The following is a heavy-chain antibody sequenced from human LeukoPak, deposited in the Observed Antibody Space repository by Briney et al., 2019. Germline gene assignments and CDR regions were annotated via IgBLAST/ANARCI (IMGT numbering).Heavy chain of an antibody. CDR2: IHHNGEMT. CDR3: VRDMSGKYSFDY. CDR1: GFTLTWHV. Sequence: PGGSLRLSCAASGFTLTWHVMHWVRQAPGKALEYVSFIHHNGEMTSYAEPVRGRFTVSRDNSKNTLFLELSSLRTDDTAVYYCVRDMSGKYSFDYWGQGTLVIVST. J-gene: IGHJ4*02. D-gene: IGHD1-26*01. V-gene: IGHV3-64D*06.